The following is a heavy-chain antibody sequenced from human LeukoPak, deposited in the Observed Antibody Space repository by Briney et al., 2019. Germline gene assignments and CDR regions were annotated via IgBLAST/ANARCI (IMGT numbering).Heavy chain of an antibody. CDR2: IYYSGST. CDR1: GYSISSGYY. D-gene: IGHD6-6*01. CDR3: ARLSGRIAARYLDY. V-gene: IGHV4-38-2*01. Sequence: SETLSLTCAVSGYSISSGYYWGWIRQPPGKGLEWIGSIYYSGSTYYNPSLKSRVTISVDTSKDQFSLKLSSVTAADTAVYYCARLSGRIAARYLDYWGQGTLVTVSS. J-gene: IGHJ4*02.